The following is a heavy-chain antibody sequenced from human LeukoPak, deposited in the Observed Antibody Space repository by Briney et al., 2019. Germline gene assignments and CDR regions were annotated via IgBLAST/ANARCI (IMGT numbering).Heavy chain of an antibody. CDR3: ARVSHYDSSGGLDY. Sequence: SETLSLTCTVPGGSISSGGYYWSWIRQHPGKGLEWIGYIYYSGSTYYNPSLKSRVTISVDTSKNQFSLKLSSVTAADTAVYYCARVSHYDSSGGLDYRGQGTLVTVSS. CDR2: IYYSGST. D-gene: IGHD3-22*01. J-gene: IGHJ4*02. V-gene: IGHV4-31*03. CDR1: GGSISSGGYY.